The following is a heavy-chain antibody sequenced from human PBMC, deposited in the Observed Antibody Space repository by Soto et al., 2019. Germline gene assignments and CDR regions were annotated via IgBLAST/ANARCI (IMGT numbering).Heavy chain of an antibody. V-gene: IGHV1-18*01. CDR3: ARSYCNSPNCSGRDWFDP. D-gene: IGHD2-2*01. CDR1: GYTFTTYG. J-gene: IGHJ5*02. CDR2: VSTYNGDT. Sequence: QGQLVQSGAEVKKPGASVKVSCKASGYTFTTYGINWVRQAPGLGLEWMGWVSTYNGDTKYAQKLQGRVTMTTDTSTNTANMELRSLRSDDTAVYYCARSYCNSPNCSGRDWFDPWGQGTLVTVSP.